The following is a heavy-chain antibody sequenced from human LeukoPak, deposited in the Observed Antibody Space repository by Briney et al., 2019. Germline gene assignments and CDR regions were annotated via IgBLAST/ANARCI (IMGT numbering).Heavy chain of an antibody. D-gene: IGHD2-15*01. Sequence: GGSLRLSCAASGFTFSSYWMHWVRQAPGKGLVWVSRINSDGSSTSYADSVKGRFTISRDNSKNTLYLQMNSLRAEDTAVYYCAKDLGGSCFGNTWFDPWGQGTLVTVSS. CDR2: INSDGSST. CDR3: AKDLGGSCFGNTWFDP. CDR1: GFTFSSYW. V-gene: IGHV3-74*01. J-gene: IGHJ5*02.